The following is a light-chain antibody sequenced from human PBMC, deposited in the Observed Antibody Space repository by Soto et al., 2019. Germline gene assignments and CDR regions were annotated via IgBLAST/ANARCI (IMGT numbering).Light chain of an antibody. CDR2: GNS. Sequence: QAVVTQPPSVSGAPGQGVTISCPGSSSTIGAGYDVHWYQQLPGTAPKLLIYGNSNRPSGVPDRFSGSKSGTSASLAITGLQAEDEADYYCQSYDSSLSGSVVFGGGTKLTVL. CDR3: QSYDSSLSGSVV. CDR1: SSTIGAGYD. V-gene: IGLV1-40*01. J-gene: IGLJ2*01.